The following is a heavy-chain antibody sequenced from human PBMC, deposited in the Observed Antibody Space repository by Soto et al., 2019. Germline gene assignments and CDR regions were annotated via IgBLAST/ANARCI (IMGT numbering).Heavy chain of an antibody. CDR3: ARDFLSGKP. Sequence: SETLSLTCTVSGASITGSFFWSWIRQPAGKGLEWIGRFSLSGTTNYNPSLRSRVTMSADVSKNQFSLRLTSVTAADTAVYYCARDFLSGKPWGQGTLVTVSS. J-gene: IGHJ5*02. CDR2: FSLSGTT. CDR1: GASITGSFF. D-gene: IGHD3-10*01. V-gene: IGHV4-4*07.